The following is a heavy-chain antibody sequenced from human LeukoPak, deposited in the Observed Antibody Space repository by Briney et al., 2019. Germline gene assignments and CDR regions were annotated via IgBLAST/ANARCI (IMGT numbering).Heavy chain of an antibody. CDR2: IIPIFGTA. D-gene: IGHD6-13*01. J-gene: IGHJ4*02. Sequence: ASVKVSCKASGGTFSSYAISWVRQAPGQGLEWMGGIIPIFGTANYAQKFQGRVTITTDESTSTAYMELRSLRSDDTAVYYCARGGGYSSSWFDYWGQGTLVTVSS. CDR3: ARGGGYSSSWFDY. CDR1: GGTFSSYA. V-gene: IGHV1-69*05.